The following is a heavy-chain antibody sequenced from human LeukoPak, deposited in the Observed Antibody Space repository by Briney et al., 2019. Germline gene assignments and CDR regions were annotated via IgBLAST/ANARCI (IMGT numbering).Heavy chain of an antibody. CDR2: ISTDGSST. Sequence: GGSLRLSCAASGFTFSRYWIHWVRQAPGKGPVWVSVISTDGSSTRYADSVKGRFTISRDNVKNTLYLQMNSLRVEDTPVYYCTGPSFDASGMGFDPWGQGALVTVSS. V-gene: IGHV3-74*01. CDR3: TGPSFDASGMGFDP. D-gene: IGHD3-10*01. J-gene: IGHJ5*02. CDR1: GFTFSRYW.